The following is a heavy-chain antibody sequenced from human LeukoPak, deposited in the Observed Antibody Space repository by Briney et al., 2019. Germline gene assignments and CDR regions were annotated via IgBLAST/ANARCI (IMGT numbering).Heavy chain of an antibody. CDR2: IRSDGSKK. J-gene: IGHJ4*02. Sequence: GGSLRLSCAASGFTFSNYAMHWVRQAPGKGLEWVAFIRSDGSKKYYTDSVKGRFTISRDNSKNTLFLQMDSLRAEDTAVYYCAKASPSDYWGQGTLVTVSS. V-gene: IGHV3-30*02. CDR3: AKASPSDY. CDR1: GFTFSNYA.